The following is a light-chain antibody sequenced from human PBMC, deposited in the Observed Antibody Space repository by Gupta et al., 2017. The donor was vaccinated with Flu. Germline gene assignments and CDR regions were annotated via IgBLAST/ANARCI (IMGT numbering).Light chain of an antibody. V-gene: IGKV3-20*01. J-gene: IGKJ3*01. CDR2: GAS. Sequence: EIVLTQSPGTLSLSPGERATLSCRASPSVSSSYLAWYQQKPGQAPRLLIYGASSRATGIPDRFSGSGSGTDCTLTISRLEPEDFAVYYCQQYGSSLFTFGPGTKVDIK. CDR3: QQYGSSLFT. CDR1: PSVSSSY.